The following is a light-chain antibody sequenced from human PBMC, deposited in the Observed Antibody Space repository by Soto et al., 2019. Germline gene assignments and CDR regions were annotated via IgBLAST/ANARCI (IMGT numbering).Light chain of an antibody. CDR3: QQYNSYWT. Sequence: DIQMTQSPSTLSASVGDRVTITCRASQSISSWLAWYQQKPGKAPKLLIYDAFSLESGVPSRFSGSVSGTEITLTHSGPQPDDLATYYRQQYNSYWTFGLGTKVEIK. V-gene: IGKV1-5*01. CDR1: QSISSW. J-gene: IGKJ1*01. CDR2: DAF.